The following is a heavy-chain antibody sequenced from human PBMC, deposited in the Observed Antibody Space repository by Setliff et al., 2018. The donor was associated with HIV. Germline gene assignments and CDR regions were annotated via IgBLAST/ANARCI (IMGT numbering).Heavy chain of an antibody. CDR1: GFTFSTYP. CDR3: ARDGSGSYYGILNYYYYYMDV. CDR2: ISRSGNTI. J-gene: IGHJ6*03. D-gene: IGHD3-10*01. Sequence: GGSLRLSCAASGFTFSTYPMTWVRQAPGKGLEWVSYISRSGNTIYYADSVKGRFTISRDNAKNSLYLQMNSLRAEDTAVYYCARDGSGSYYGILNYYYYYMDVWGKGTTVTVSS. V-gene: IGHV3-48*04.